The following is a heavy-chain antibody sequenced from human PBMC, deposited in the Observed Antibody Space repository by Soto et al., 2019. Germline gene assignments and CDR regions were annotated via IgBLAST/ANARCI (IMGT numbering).Heavy chain of an antibody. D-gene: IGHD2-2*01. J-gene: IGHJ6*02. CDR1: GGTFSSYA. V-gene: IGHV1-69*13. CDR3: AKKDIVVVPAAMGPHYYYDGMDV. CDR2: IIPIFGTA. Sequence: GASVKVSCKASGGTFSSYAISWVRQAPGQGLEWMGGIIPIFGTANYAQKFQGRVTITADESTSTAYMELSSLRSEDTAVYYCAKKDIVVVPAAMGPHYYYDGMDVWGQGTTVTVSS.